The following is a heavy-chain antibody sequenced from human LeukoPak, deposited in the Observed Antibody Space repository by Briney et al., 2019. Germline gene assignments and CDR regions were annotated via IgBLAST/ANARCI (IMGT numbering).Heavy chain of an antibody. V-gene: IGHV1-2*02. J-gene: IGHJ4*02. D-gene: IGHD5-12*01. Sequence: ASVKVSCKASGYTFTDNYIHWVRQAPGQGLEWMGWINPYSGDTSYALKFQGRVTVTRDTSVSTAYMELSGLRSDDTAVYYCARLRGAYEPFDYWGQGTLVTVSS. CDR3: ARLRGAYEPFDY. CDR2: INPYSGDT. CDR1: GYTFTDNY.